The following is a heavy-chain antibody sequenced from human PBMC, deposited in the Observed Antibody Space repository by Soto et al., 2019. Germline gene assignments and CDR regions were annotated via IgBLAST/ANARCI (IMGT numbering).Heavy chain of an antibody. Sequence: QVQLVQSGAEVKKPGSSVKVSCKASGGTFSSYAISWVRQAPGQGLEWMGGIIPIFGTANYAQKFQGRVTITADESTSTAYMELSSMRSEDTAVYYCAREEVDDSYARLGSMDVWGQGTTVTVSS. CDR3: AREEVDDSYARLGSMDV. J-gene: IGHJ6*02. CDR2: IIPIFGTA. CDR1: GGTFSSYA. D-gene: IGHD5-18*01. V-gene: IGHV1-69*01.